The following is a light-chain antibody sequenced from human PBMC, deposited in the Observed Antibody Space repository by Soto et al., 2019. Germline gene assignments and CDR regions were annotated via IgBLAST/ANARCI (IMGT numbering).Light chain of an antibody. J-gene: IGLJ2*01. CDR2: DVS. V-gene: IGLV2-18*02. Sequence: QSALTQPPSVSGSPGQSVTISCTGTSSDVGNYNRVSWYQRPPGTAPKLMIYDVSNRPSGVPDRFSGSKSGNTASLTISGLQAEDEADYYCSSYTSRNTLLFGGGTKLAVL. CDR1: SSDVGNYNR. CDR3: SSYTSRNTLL.